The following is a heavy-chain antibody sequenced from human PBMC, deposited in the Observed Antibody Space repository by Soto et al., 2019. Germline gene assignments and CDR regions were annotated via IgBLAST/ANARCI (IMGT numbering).Heavy chain of an antibody. Sequence: GSLRLSCAASGFTFSNAWMSWVRQAPGNGLEWVGRINSKTDGGTTDYAAPVKGSFTISRYDSKNTLYLQMNSLKTEDTAVYYCTTWGITMIRGSPNSFDIWGQGTMVTVSS. CDR3: TTWGITMIRGSPNSFDI. V-gene: IGHV3-15*01. J-gene: IGHJ3*02. D-gene: IGHD3-22*01. CDR1: GFTFSNAW. CDR2: INSKTDGGTT.